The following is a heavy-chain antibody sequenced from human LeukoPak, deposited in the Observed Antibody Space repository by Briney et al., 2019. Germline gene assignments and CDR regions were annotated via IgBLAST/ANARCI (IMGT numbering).Heavy chain of an antibody. D-gene: IGHD3-3*01. V-gene: IGHV3-53*01. J-gene: IGHJ3*02. CDR3: ARDGSTIFGVVTDDAFDI. CDR2: IYSGGST. Sequence: PGGSLRLSCAASGFTVSSNYMSWVRQAPGKGLEWVSVIYSGGSTYYADSVKGRFTISRDNSKNTLYLQMNSLRAEDTAVYYCARDGSTIFGVVTDDAFDIWGQGTMVTVSS. CDR1: GFTVSSNY.